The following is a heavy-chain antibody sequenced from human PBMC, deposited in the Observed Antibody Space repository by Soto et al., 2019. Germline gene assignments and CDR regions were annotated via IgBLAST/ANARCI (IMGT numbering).Heavy chain of an antibody. V-gene: IGHV4-30-4*01. CDR3: ARAYYYDSSGYYPTYFDY. CDR1: DGSISSGDYY. J-gene: IGHJ4*02. D-gene: IGHD3-22*01. Sequence: QVQLQESGPGLVKPSQTLSLTCTVSDGSISSGDYYWSWIRQPPGKGLEWIGYIYYSGSTYYNPSLKSRVTISVYTSKNQFSLKLSSVTAADTAVYYCARAYYYDSSGYYPTYFDYWGQGTLVTVSS. CDR2: IYYSGST.